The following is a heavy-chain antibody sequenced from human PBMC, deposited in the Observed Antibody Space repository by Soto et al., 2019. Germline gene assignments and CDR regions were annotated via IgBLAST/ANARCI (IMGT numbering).Heavy chain of an antibody. CDR2: ISGSGTTI. V-gene: IGHV3-11*01. CDR1: GFTFRGYE. J-gene: IGHJ3*02. Sequence: GVSLRLSCSASGFTFRGYEMTWVRQAPGKGLEWVSYISGSGTTIYYADSVKGRFTISRDNAKNSLYLQMNSLRAEDTAVYYCARELRGSSGWPFDAFDIWGQGTMVTVSS. CDR3: ARELRGSSGWPFDAFDI. D-gene: IGHD6-19*01.